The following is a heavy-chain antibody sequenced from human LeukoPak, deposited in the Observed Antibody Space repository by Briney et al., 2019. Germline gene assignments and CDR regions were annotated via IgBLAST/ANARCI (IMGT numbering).Heavy chain of an antibody. J-gene: IGHJ6*02. V-gene: IGHV3-23*01. CDR2: IGNDGGSP. Sequence: PGGSLRLSCAASGFTFINYAMSWVRQAPGKGLEWVSSIGNDGGSPHYTDSVKGRFTISRDNSKNTLYLQMNSLRAEDTAVYYCAKDPTYYDFWSGRWGYYYYGMDAWGQGTTVTVSS. CDR3: AKDPTYYDFWSGRWGYYYYGMDA. CDR1: GFTFINYA. D-gene: IGHD3-3*01.